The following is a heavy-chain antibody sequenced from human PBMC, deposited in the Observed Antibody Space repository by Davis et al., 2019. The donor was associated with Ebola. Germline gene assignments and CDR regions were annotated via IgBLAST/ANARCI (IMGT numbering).Heavy chain of an antibody. CDR3: AKDLRMSPVSYYFDY. CDR2: ISGSGGST. J-gene: IGHJ4*02. CDR1: GFTFSSYA. D-gene: IGHD2-15*01. V-gene: IGHV3-23*01. Sequence: PGGSLRLSCAASGFTFSSYAMSWVRQAPGKGLEWVSAISGSGGSTYYADSVKGRFTISRDNSKNTLYLQMNSLRAEDTAVYYCAKDLRMSPVSYYFDYWGQGTLVTVSS.